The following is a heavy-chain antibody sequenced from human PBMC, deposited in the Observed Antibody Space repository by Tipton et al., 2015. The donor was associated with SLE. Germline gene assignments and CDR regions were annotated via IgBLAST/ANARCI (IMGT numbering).Heavy chain of an antibody. D-gene: IGHD2-2*01. CDR1: GGTFSNYA. CDR3: AKVNCSSISCYLDV. Sequence: QSGAEVKKPGSSLRVSCKASGGTFSNYAFSWVRQAPGQGLEYMGRIIAIFGGTNYAQRFQGRVTITADESTTTAYMDLRSLTSEDTAVYYCAKVNCSSISCYLDVWGQGTTVTVSS. CDR2: IIAIFGGT. J-gene: IGHJ6*02. V-gene: IGHV1-69*13.